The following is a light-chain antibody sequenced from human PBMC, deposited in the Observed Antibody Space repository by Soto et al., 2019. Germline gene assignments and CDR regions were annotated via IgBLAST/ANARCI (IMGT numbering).Light chain of an antibody. Sequence: MQMTHARSKLSSPGAAKLTNTCRASQSISRWLAWYQQKPGKAPKLLIYDDSSLESGVPSRFSGSGSGTEFTLTISSLQPDDFATYFCQQYNSYPITSGRGTRLEIK. CDR2: DDS. V-gene: IGKV1-5*01. CDR3: QQYNSYPIT. J-gene: IGKJ5*01. CDR1: QSISRW.